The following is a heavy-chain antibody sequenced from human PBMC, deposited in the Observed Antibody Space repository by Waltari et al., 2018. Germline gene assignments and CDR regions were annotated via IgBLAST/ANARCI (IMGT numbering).Heavy chain of an antibody. Sequence: EVQLVESGGGLVQPGGSLRLSCSTSGFTFSSFAMHWVRHGPGKGLQYLSRISGKVASTYYIDSLKGRVTTSSDNSNNTLDLQMSSLRPDDTAVYYCVKGRGPGGSGMDVWGQGTTVSVSS. CDR2: ISGKVAST. J-gene: IGHJ6*02. V-gene: IGHV3-64D*08. CDR1: GFTFSSFA. D-gene: IGHD3-10*01. CDR3: VKGRGPGGSGMDV.